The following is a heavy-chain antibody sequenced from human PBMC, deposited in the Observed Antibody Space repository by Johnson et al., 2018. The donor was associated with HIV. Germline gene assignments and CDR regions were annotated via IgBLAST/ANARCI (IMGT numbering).Heavy chain of an antibody. D-gene: IGHD3-3*01. V-gene: IGHV3-7*05. J-gene: IGHJ3*02. CDR3: ARDRVPDAFDI. CDR1: GFTFSSYW. CDR2: MKQDGSEK. Sequence: VQLVESGGGLVQPGGSLRLSCAASGFTFSSYWMSWVRQAPGKGLEWVANMKQDGSEKYYVDSVKGRFTISRDNAKNSLYLQMNSLRAEDTAVYYCARDRVPDAFDIWGQGTMVTVSS.